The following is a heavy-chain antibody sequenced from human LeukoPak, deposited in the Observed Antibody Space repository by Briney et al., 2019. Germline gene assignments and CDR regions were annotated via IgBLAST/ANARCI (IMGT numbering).Heavy chain of an antibody. CDR2: ISYDGSNK. CDR1: VLIYSSYA. V-gene: IGHV3-30-3*01. J-gene: IGHJ4*02. CDR3: ARGHFAFDY. Sequence: GGPLRLFCTASVLIYSSYAMHWLREAPGKGLEWVAFISYDGSNKYYAASVKGRFTSSRDNSKNTLYLQMNSLRAEDTAVYYCARGHFAFDYWGQGTLVTVSS.